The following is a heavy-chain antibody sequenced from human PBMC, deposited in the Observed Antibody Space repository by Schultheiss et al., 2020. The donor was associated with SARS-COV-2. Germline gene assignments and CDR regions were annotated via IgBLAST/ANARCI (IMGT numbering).Heavy chain of an antibody. Sequence: SFPTLFPSTQTLTLTCTFSGFSLRTSGVGVGWIRQPPGKALEWLARIDWDDDKYYSTSLKTRLTISKDTSKNQVVLTMTNMDPVDTATYYCARIPSSSSGGEWFDPWGQGTLVTVSS. J-gene: IGHJ5*02. CDR3: ARIPSSSSGGEWFDP. D-gene: IGHD6-6*01. CDR2: IDWDDDK. CDR1: GFSLRTSGVG. V-gene: IGHV2-70*11.